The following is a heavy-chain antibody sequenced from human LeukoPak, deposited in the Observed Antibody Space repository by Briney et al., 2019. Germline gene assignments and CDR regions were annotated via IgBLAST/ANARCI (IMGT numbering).Heavy chain of an antibody. D-gene: IGHD3-3*01. CDR3: ARDRSGYANDAFDF. V-gene: IGHV3-30-3*01. CDR2: LSYGGTHK. J-gene: IGHJ3*01. CDR1: GFTFSDYA. Sequence: PGRSLRLSCAASGFTFSDYAMHWVRQAPGKGLEWVAVLSYGGTHKYYADSVKGRFTISRDNSKNTMFLQMNSLRAEDTAVYHCARDRSGYANDAFDFWGQGTMVTVSS.